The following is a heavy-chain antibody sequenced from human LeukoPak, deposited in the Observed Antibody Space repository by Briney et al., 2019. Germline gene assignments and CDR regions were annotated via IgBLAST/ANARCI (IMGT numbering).Heavy chain of an antibody. CDR2: IRYDGSDK. V-gene: IGHV3-30*02. CDR3: AKAGDSSGYYPSSDYYYYMDV. D-gene: IGHD3-22*01. J-gene: IGHJ6*03. Sequence: GGSLRLSCAASGFTFSSYGMHWVRQAPGKGLEWVAFIRYDGSDKYYADYVKGRFILSRDNSRNTLSLEMNSLRAEDTAVYYCAKAGDSSGYYPSSDYYYYMDVWGKGTTVTVSS. CDR1: GFTFSSYG.